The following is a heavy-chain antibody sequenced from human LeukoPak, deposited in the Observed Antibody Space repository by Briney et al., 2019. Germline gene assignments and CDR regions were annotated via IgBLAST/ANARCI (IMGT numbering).Heavy chain of an antibody. CDR2: ISSSSSTI. CDR3: ARDGGYCSSTNCYLGV. Sequence: GGSRRLSCAASGFTFSSYSMNWVRQAPGKGLEWVSYISSSSSTIYYADSVKGRFTISRDNAKNSLYLQMNSLRAEDTAVYYCARDGGYCSSTNCYLGVWGQGTMVTVSS. J-gene: IGHJ3*01. D-gene: IGHD2-2*01. V-gene: IGHV3-48*01. CDR1: GFTFSSYS.